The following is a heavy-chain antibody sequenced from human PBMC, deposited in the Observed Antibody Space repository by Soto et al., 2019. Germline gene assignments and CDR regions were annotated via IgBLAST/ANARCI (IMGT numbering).Heavy chain of an antibody. CDR3: AKEYYDSSGSSYNYYGMDV. CDR1: GFTFDDYT. J-gene: IGHJ6*02. V-gene: IGHV3-43*01. Sequence: GGSLRLSCAASGFTFDDYTMHWVRQAPGKGLEWVSLISWDGGSTYYADSVKGRFTISRDNSKNSLYLQMNSLRTEDTALYYCAKEYYDSSGSSYNYYGMDVWGQGTTVTVSS. CDR2: ISWDGGST. D-gene: IGHD3-22*01.